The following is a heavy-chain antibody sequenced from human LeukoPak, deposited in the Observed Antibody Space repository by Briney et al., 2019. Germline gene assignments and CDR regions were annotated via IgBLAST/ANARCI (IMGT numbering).Heavy chain of an antibody. Sequence: GGSLRLSCAASGFIFSNYGMHWVRQAPGKGLEWVAFIRYDESNKFYADSVKGRFTISRGNSKNILFLQMNSLRAEDTAVYYCATMQWLEGVDWFDPWGQGTLVTVSS. CDR3: ATMQWLEGVDWFDP. D-gene: IGHD6-19*01. CDR2: IRYDESNK. V-gene: IGHV3-30*02. J-gene: IGHJ5*02. CDR1: GFIFSNYG.